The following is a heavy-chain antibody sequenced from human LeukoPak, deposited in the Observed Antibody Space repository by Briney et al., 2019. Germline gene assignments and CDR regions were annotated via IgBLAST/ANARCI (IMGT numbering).Heavy chain of an antibody. CDR1: GCSLSSSNYY. D-gene: IGHD4-17*01. V-gene: IGHV4-39*01. Sequence: SETLSLTCTVSGCSLSSSNYYWRWIRQPPGTGLEWIGSIYYSGSTYYNPSLKSRVTISVDTSKYLFSLKLSSVTAADTAVYYCARHIRSHFDYWGQGTLVTVSS. J-gene: IGHJ4*02. CDR3: ARHIRSHFDY. CDR2: IYYSGST.